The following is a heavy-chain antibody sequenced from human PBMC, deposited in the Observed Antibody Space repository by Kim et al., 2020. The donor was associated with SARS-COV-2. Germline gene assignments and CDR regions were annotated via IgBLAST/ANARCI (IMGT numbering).Heavy chain of an antibody. CDR3: ARRSVPMRYYYYYSLDV. J-gene: IGHJ6*03. CDR2: ISCDGSNK. CDR1: GFTFSSYA. D-gene: IGHD3-22*01. V-gene: IGHV3-30*04. Sequence: GGSLRLSCAASGFTFSSYAMHWVRQAPGKGLEWVSVISCDGSNKYYADSVKGRFTISRDNSKNTLYLQMNSLRAEDTAVYYCARRSVPMRYYYYYSLDV.